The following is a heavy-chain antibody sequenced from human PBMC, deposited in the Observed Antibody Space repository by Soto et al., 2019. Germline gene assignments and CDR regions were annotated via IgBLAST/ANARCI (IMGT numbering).Heavy chain of an antibody. CDR2: INPNSGDT. V-gene: IGHV1-2*02. CDR1: GYTLTAYY. CDR3: AKSGQAFDV. D-gene: IGHD5-12*01. Sequence: QVQLVQSGAEVKKPGASVKVSCKASGYTLTAYYMHWVRQAPGQGLEWMGWINPNSGDTKYAQKFQDRVTMTRDTSISSAYMELSSLRSDDTAVYYCAKSGQAFDVWGQGTTVTVSS. J-gene: IGHJ6*02.